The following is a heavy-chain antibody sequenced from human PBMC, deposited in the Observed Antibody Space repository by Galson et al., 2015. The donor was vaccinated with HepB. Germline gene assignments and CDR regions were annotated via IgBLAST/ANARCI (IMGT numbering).Heavy chain of an antibody. V-gene: IGHV1-58*02. D-gene: IGHD3-22*01. J-gene: IGHJ4*02. Sequence: SVKVSCKASGFTFTSSAMQWVRQARGQRLEWIGWIVVGSGNTNYAQKFQERVTITRDMSTSTAYMELSSLRSEDTAVYYCAAEIYDSSGQTFDYWGQGTLVTVSS. CDR2: IVVGSGNT. CDR3: AAEIYDSSGQTFDY. CDR1: GFTFTSSA.